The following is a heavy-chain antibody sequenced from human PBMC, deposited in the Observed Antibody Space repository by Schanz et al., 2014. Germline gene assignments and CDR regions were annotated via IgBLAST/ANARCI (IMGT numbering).Heavy chain of an antibody. Sequence: QVQLQESGPGLVKSSETLSLTCTVSGGSISSFYWGWIRQPAGKGLEWIGRIYTSGKTNYNPSLESRVSMSVDTSKKQLSLKLRSVSAADSAVYYCARLWGGWRIPDYWGQGTLVTVSS. D-gene: IGHD6-19*01. CDR3: ARLWGGWRIPDY. CDR1: GGSISSFY. J-gene: IGHJ4*02. V-gene: IGHV4-4*07. CDR2: IYTSGKT.